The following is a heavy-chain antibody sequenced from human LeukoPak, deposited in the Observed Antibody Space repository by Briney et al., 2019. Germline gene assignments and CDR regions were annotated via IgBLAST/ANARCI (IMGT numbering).Heavy chain of an antibody. Sequence: SETLSLTCAVYGGSLSGYYWSWIRQPPGKGLEWIGGINHSGSTNYNPSLKSRVTISVDTSKNQFSLKLSSVTAADTAVYYCARPYGSGPGAFDIWGQGTMVTVSS. J-gene: IGHJ3*02. CDR3: ARPYGSGPGAFDI. CDR2: INHSGST. V-gene: IGHV4-34*01. D-gene: IGHD3-10*01. CDR1: GGSLSGYY.